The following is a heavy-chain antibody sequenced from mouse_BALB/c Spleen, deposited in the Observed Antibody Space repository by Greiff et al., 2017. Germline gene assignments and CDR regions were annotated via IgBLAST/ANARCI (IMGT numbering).Heavy chain of an antibody. CDR3: ASSTHYYGSSSYAMDY. Sequence: EVQLVESGGGLVQPGGSRKLSCAASGFTFSSFGMHWVRQAPEKGLEWVAYISSGSSTIYYADTVKGRFTISRDNPKNTLFLQMTSLRSEDTAMYYCASSTHYYGSSSYAMDYWGQGTSVTVSS. CDR2: ISSGSSTI. J-gene: IGHJ4*01. V-gene: IGHV5-17*02. CDR1: GFTFSSFG. D-gene: IGHD1-1*01.